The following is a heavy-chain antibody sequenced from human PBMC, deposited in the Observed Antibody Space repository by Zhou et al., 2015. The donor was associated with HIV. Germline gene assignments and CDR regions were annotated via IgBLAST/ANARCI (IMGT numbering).Heavy chain of an antibody. CDR3: AREGFTMVRGAGWYFDL. CDR1: GGTFSSYA. J-gene: IGHJ2*01. Sequence: QVQLVQSGAEVKKPGSSVKVSCKASGGTFSSYAISWVRQAPGQGLEWMGGIIPIFGTANYAQKFQGRVTITADESTSTAYMELSSLRSEDTAVYYCAREGFTMVRGAGWYFDLWGRGTLVTVSS. CDR2: IIPIFGTA. V-gene: IGHV1-69*01. D-gene: IGHD3-10*01.